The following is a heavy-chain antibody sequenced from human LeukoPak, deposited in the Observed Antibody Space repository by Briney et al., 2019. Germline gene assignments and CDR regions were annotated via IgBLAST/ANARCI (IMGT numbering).Heavy chain of an antibody. Sequence: GGSLRLSCTASGFTFSSYGMHWVRQAPGKGLEWVAFIWDDGSNKYYADSVKGRFTISRDNSKNTLYLQMKRLRAEDTAVYYCARDHHTITDYYYGMDVWGKGTTVTVSS. V-gene: IGHV3-33*01. CDR3: ARDHHTITDYYYGMDV. CDR2: IWDDGSNK. J-gene: IGHJ6*04. CDR1: GFTFSSYG. D-gene: IGHD1-14*01.